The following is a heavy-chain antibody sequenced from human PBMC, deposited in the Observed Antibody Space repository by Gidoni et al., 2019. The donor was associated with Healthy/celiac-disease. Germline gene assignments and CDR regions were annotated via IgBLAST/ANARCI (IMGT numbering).Heavy chain of an antibody. J-gene: IGHJ6*02. CDR3: AKDFSEPRVAGAPALGEGWWYYGMDV. Sequence: EVQLVESGGVVVQPGGSLRLSCAASGFTFDDYAMHWVRQAPGKGLEWVSLISWDGGSTYYADSVKGRFTISRDNSKNSLYLQMNSLRAEDTALYYCAKDFSEPRVAGAPALGEGWWYYGMDVWGQGTTVTVSS. CDR2: ISWDGGST. D-gene: IGHD3-10*01. V-gene: IGHV3-43D*04. CDR1: GFTFDDYA.